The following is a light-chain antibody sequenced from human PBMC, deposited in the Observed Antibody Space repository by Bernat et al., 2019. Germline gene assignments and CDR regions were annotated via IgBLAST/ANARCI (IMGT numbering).Light chain of an antibody. J-gene: IGLJ3*02. CDR1: SRDVGDYNL. Sequence: QSALTQPASVSGSPGQSITISCTGTSRDVGDYNLVSWYQHHPGTAPTLLIYGVSKRPSGVSNRFSGSKSGHTASLTISGLEADDDADYHCCSYAGRTTFCVFGGGTKVTVL. V-gene: IGLV2-23*02. CDR2: GVS. CDR3: CSYAGRTTFCV.